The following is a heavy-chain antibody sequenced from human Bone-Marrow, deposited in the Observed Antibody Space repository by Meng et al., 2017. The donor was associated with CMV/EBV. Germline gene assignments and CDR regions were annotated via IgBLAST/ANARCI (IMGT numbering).Heavy chain of an antibody. CDR3: ARGPGGDGYNPGWFDP. Sequence: GESLKISCAASGFTFSSYNMNWVRQAPGKGLEWVSSISSSSSYIYYSDSVKGRFTISRDNARNSLYLQMNSLRAEDTAVFYCARGPGGDGYNPGWFDPWGQGTLVTVYS. J-gene: IGHJ5*02. D-gene: IGHD5-24*01. CDR1: GFTFSSYN. V-gene: IGHV3-21*01. CDR2: ISSSSSYI.